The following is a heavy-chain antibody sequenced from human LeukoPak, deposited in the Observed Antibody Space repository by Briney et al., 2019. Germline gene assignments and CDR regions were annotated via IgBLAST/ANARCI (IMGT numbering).Heavy chain of an antibody. D-gene: IGHD3-9*01. V-gene: IGHV4-61*02. CDR1: GGSISSGSYY. CDR2: IYTSGST. Sequence: PSETLSLTCTVSGGSISSGSYYWSWIRQPAGKGLEWIGRIYTSGSTNYNPSLKSRVTISVDTSKNQFSLKLSSVTAADTAVYYCARVGGRDILTGPLLDYWGQGTLVTVSS. J-gene: IGHJ4*02. CDR3: ARVGGRDILTGPLLDY.